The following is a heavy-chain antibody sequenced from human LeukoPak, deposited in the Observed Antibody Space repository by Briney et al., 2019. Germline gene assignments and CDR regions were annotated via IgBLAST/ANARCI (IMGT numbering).Heavy chain of an antibody. CDR2: ISGSGGST. CDR3: ASPVRGVIPSMEFDP. V-gene: IGHV3-23*01. Sequence: GGSLRLSCAASGFTFSSYAMSWVRQAPGKGLEWVSAISGSGGSTYYADSVKGRFTISRDNSKNTLYLQMNSLRAEDTAVYYCASPVRGVIPSMEFDPWGQGTLVTVSS. D-gene: IGHD3-10*01. J-gene: IGHJ5*02. CDR1: GFTFSSYA.